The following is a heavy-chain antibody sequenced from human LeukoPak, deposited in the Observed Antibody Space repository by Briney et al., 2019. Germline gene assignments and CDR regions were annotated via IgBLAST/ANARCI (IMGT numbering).Heavy chain of an antibody. CDR3: ARDESGSYYFDY. CDR2: INPSGGST. J-gene: IGHJ4*02. D-gene: IGHD1-26*01. V-gene: IGHV1-46*01. CDR1: GGTFSSYA. Sequence: GASVKVSCKASGGTFSSYAISWVRQAPGQGLEWMGIINPSGGSTSYAQKFQGRVTMTRDTSTSTVYMELSSLRSEDTAVYYCARDESGSYYFDYWGQGTLVTVSS.